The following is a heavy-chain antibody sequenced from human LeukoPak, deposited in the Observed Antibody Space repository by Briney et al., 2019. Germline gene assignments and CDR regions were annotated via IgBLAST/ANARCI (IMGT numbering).Heavy chain of an antibody. CDR2: IYPGDSDT. D-gene: IGHD3-3*01. V-gene: IGHV5-51*01. J-gene: IGHJ4*02. Sequence: HGESLKISCKGSGYSFTSYWIGWVRQMPGKGLEWMGIIYPGDSDTRYSPSFQGQVTISADKSISTAYLQWSSLKASDTAMYYCARATAFWSGYPPTDFDYWGQGTLVTVSS. CDR3: ARATAFWSGYPPTDFDY. CDR1: GYSFTSYW.